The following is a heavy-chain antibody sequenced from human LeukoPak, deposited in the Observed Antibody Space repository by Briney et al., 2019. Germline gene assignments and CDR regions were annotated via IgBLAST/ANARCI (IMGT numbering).Heavy chain of an antibody. Sequence: ASVKVSCKASGYTFTTYAMHWVRQAPGQGLEWMGWINAGNGNTKYSQKFQGRVTITRDTSASTAYMELSSLRSEDTAVYYCARSYCSGDRCYWYYFDYWGQGTLVTVSS. J-gene: IGHJ4*02. CDR3: ARSYCSGDRCYWYYFDY. V-gene: IGHV1-3*01. D-gene: IGHD2-15*01. CDR2: INAGNGNT. CDR1: GYTFTTYA.